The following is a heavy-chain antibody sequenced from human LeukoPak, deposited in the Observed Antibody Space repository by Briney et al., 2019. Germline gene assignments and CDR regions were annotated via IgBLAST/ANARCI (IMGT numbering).Heavy chain of an antibody. CDR1: GGSISSYY. V-gene: IGHV4-59*01. D-gene: IGHD3-22*01. CDR3: ARGIRFSYYYDSSGAFDI. Sequence: SETLSLTCTVSGGSISSYYWSWIRQPPGKGLEWIGYIYYSGGTNYNPSPKSRVTISVDTSKNQFSLKLSSVTAADTAVYYCARGIRFSYYYDSSGAFDIWGQGTMVTVSS. J-gene: IGHJ3*02. CDR2: IYYSGGT.